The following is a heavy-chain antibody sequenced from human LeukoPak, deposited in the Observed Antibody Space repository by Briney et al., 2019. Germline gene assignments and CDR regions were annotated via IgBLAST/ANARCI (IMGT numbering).Heavy chain of an antibody. Sequence: SETLSLTCSVSGYSIDNGYYWAWIRQPPGKGLEWIGSIYHSGSAYYNPSLKSRVTISVDTSKNQFSLKLSSVTAADTAVYYCARDGVVATRAAFDIWGQGTMVTVSS. CDR1: GYSIDNGYY. J-gene: IGHJ3*02. D-gene: IGHD5-12*01. CDR3: ARDGVVATRAAFDI. CDR2: IYHSGSA. V-gene: IGHV4-38-2*02.